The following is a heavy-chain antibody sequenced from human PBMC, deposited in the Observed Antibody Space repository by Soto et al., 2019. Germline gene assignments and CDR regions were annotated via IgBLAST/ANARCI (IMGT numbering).Heavy chain of an antibody. J-gene: IGHJ4*02. CDR3: ARGVQRRGAGY. CDR1: GGSFSGYY. D-gene: IGHD3-10*01. V-gene: IGHV4-34*01. Sequence: QVQLQRWGAGLLKPSETLSLTCAVFGGSFSGYYWSWIRQPPGKGLEWIGEISHSGSTNYNPSLKSRVTISVDTSKNQFSLKLNSVTAADTAVYYCARGVQRRGAGYWGQGTLVTVSS. CDR2: ISHSGST.